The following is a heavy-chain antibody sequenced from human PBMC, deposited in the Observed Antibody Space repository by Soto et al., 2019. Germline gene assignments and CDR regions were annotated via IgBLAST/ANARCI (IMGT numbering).Heavy chain of an antibody. CDR1: GGTFNSYS. Sequence: QVQLVQSGAEVKTPGSSVKVSCKASGGTFNSYSIDWVRQSPGHGFEWMGGIIPMSGRPNYAQRFQGRVTFSADKSINTVYMEVNSLPHEDTAVYYCTRRGRQSANWFDPWGQGTLVTVSS. CDR3: TRRGRQSANWFDP. J-gene: IGHJ5*02. V-gene: IGHV1-69*06. CDR2: IIPMSGRP.